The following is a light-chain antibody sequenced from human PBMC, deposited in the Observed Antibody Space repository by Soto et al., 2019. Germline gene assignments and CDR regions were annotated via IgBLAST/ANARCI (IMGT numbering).Light chain of an antibody. CDR3: QSFDSSLIAYV. CDR2: ANV. J-gene: IGLJ1*01. V-gene: IGLV1-40*01. Sequence: QSVLTQPPSVSGAPGQRVTLSCTGGSSNLGAGFDVHWYQQLPGTAPKLLIYANVNRPTRIPMRFSGSKSGSSASLAITGLQAEDEADYCSQSFDSSLIAYVFGTGTKVTVL. CDR1: SSNLGAGFD.